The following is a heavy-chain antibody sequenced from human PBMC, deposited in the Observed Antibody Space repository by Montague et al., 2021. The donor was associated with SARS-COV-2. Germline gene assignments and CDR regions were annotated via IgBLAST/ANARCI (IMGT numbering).Heavy chain of an antibody. V-gene: IGHV6-1*01. CDR1: GDSVSSKSAA. CDR3: ARGAYHDLYYYYHGMDV. J-gene: IGHJ6*02. Sequence: CAISGDSVSSKSAAWNWIRQSPSRGLEWLGRTYYRSQWYEDYAVFVKGRITIKPDTSKNQFSLHLECVSPDDTALYYCARGAYHDLYYYYHGMDVWGRGTTVSVSS. CDR2: TYYRSQWYE. D-gene: IGHD2-2*01.